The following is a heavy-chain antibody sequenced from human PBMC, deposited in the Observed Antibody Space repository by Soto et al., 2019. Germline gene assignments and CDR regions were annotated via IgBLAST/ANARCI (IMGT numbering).Heavy chain of an antibody. CDR2: ISAHNGNT. CDR3: AGGGYGDY. D-gene: IGHD1-1*01. CDR1: GYGFTTYG. Sequence: QVHLVQSGAEVKKPGASVKVSCKGSGYGFTTYGITWVRQAPGQGLEWMAWISAHNGNTNYAQKLQGRVTVTRDTSPSTAYMALRSLKSDATAVYYCAGGGYGDYWGQGALVTVSS. J-gene: IGHJ4*02. V-gene: IGHV1-18*01.